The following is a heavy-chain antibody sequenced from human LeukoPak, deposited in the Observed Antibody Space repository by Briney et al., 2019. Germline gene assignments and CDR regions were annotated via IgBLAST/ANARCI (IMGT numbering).Heavy chain of an antibody. Sequence: GGSLRLSCAASGFTFSSYAMSWVRQAPGKGLEWVSAISGSGGSTYYADSVKGRFTISRDNSKNTLYLQMNSLRAEDTAVYYCANEGSVVVPAATEPTFDPWGQGTLVTVSS. V-gene: IGHV3-23*01. CDR1: GFTFSSYA. D-gene: IGHD2-2*01. CDR3: ANEGSVVVPAATEPTFDP. J-gene: IGHJ5*02. CDR2: ISGSGGST.